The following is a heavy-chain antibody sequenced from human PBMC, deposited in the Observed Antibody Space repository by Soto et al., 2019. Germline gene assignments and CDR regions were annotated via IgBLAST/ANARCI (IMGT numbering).Heavy chain of an antibody. Sequence: QVQLQESGPGLVKPSETLSLTCTVSSASLSNYYWSWIRQPAGKGLEWIGRIFPTGNTDYNPSLRSRATMSVDTSKNQFSLKLNSVTAADTAVYYCARGSLGPDYWGPGTLVTVSS. CDR3: ARGSLGPDY. CDR2: IFPTGNT. CDR1: SASLSNYY. D-gene: IGHD1-26*01. J-gene: IGHJ4*02. V-gene: IGHV4-4*07.